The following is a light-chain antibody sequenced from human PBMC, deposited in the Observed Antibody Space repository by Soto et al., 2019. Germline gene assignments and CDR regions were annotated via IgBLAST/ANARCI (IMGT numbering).Light chain of an antibody. CDR1: QGIRND. Sequence: DIQMTQSPSSLSASVGDRVTITCRASQGIRNDLAWYQQKPGEAPKRLIYAASVLQTGVPSRFSGSGSGTECPLTVSSLQHEDFASYYCLLQKSYPFTFGPGTKVDIK. CDR2: AAS. V-gene: IGKV1-17*01. J-gene: IGKJ3*01. CDR3: LLQKSYPFT.